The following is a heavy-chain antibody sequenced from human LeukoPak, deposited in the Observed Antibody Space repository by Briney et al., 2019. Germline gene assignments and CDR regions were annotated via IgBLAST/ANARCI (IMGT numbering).Heavy chain of an antibody. D-gene: IGHD6-19*01. CDR3: ATGAGAYKHYAMDV. Sequence: PGGSLRLSCAASGFTVSNNDMNWVRQAPGKGLEWVAGIYVAGRTISVDSVRGRFTTSRDNSKNSLYLQMNSLRAEDTALYYCATGAGAYKHYAMDVWGQGTTVTVSS. CDR1: GFTVSNND. V-gene: IGHV3-66*01. J-gene: IGHJ6*02. CDR2: IYVAGRT.